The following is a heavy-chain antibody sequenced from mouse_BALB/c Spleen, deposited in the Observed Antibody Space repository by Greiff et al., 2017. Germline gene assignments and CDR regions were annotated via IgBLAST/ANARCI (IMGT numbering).Heavy chain of an antibody. CDR3: ARGLMITNYFDY. CDR1: GFTFSDYY. CDR2: IIDGGSYT. J-gene: IGHJ2*01. D-gene: IGHD2-4*01. V-gene: IGHV5-4*02. Sequence: VQLKESGGGLVKPGGSLKLSCAASGFTFSDYYMYWVRQTPEKRLEWVATIIDGGSYTYYPDSVKGRFTISRDNAKNNLYLQMSSLKSEDTAMYYCARGLMITNYFDYWGQGTTLTVSS.